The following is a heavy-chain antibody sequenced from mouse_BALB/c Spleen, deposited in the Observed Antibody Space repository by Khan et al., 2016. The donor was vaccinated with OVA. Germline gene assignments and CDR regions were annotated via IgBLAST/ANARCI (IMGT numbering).Heavy chain of an antibody. CDR1: GYTFTNYG. D-gene: IGHD3-1*01. CDR2: INTYTGEP. CDR3: ASSGTYWSIDD. V-gene: IGHV9-3-1*01. J-gene: IGHJ1*01. Sequence: QIQLVQSGPELKKPGETVKISCNASGYTFTNYGMNWVKQAPGKGLKWMGWINTYTGEPTYADDFKGRFAFSLESSAHTAYLLIYNLKNEDTASCVCASSGTYWSIDDWGAGTTVTVSS.